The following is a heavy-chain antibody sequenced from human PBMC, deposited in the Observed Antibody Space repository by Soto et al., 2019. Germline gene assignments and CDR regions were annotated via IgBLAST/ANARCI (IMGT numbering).Heavy chain of an antibody. CDR2: IKSDGSST. Sequence: EVQLVESGGGLVQPGGSLRLSCAASGFTISSHWMHWVRQAPGKGLVWVSRIKSDGSSTNYADSVKGRFNISRDNAKDTLYLHINTLTTDDTAVYYCAINYSGTDGRFDPSCQGTLVTVS. CDR3: AINYSGTDGRFDP. J-gene: IGHJ5*02. CDR1: GFTISSHW. D-gene: IGHD1-26*01. V-gene: IGHV3-74*01.